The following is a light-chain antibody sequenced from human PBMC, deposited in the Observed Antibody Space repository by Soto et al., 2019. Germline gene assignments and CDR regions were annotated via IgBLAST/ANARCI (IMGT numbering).Light chain of an antibody. V-gene: IGKV1-27*01. J-gene: IGKJ4*01. CDR1: QGISNY. CDR2: AAS. Sequence: DIQMTQSPSSLSASVGDRVTITCRASQGISNYLAWYQQKPGEVPKLLIYAASTLQSGVPSRFSGSGSGTDFTLTISSLQPEDVATYYCQKYNSAPPFTFGGGTKVEIK. CDR3: QKYNSAPPFT.